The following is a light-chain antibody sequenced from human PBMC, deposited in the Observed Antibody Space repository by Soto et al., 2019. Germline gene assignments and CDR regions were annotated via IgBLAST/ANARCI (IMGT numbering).Light chain of an antibody. CDR1: QRVSSK. Sequence: EIVMTQSPAALSVSPGERATLSCRASQRVSSKLAWYQQQPGQAPRLLIYGASTRATGIPARFSGSGSGTEFTLTISSLQSEDFAVYYCQQYNNWPWGTFGQGTKVEIK. CDR2: GAS. V-gene: IGKV3-15*01. CDR3: QQYNNWPWGT. J-gene: IGKJ1*01.